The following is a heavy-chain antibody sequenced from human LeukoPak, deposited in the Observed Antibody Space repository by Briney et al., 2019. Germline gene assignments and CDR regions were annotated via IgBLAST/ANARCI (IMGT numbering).Heavy chain of an antibody. CDR3: ARAPGSISIY. J-gene: IGHJ4*02. Sequence: GGSLRLSCAASGFTFSSYWMRWVRQAPGKGLVWVSRINSDGSSTGYADSVKGRCTISRDNAKSTLYLQMNSLRAEDTAVYYCARAPGSISIYWGQGTLVTVSS. CDR1: GFTFSSYW. V-gene: IGHV3-74*01. D-gene: IGHD3-10*01. CDR2: INSDGSST.